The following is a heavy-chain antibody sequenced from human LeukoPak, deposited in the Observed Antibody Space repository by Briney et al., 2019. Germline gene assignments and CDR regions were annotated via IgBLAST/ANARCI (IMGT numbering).Heavy chain of an antibody. CDR1: GYTFTSYG. J-gene: IGHJ4*02. D-gene: IGHD6-19*01. V-gene: IGHV1-18*01. CDR2: ISAHDGTT. Sequence: ASVKVSCKASGYTFTSYGITWVRQAPRQGLEWMGWISAHDGTTNYALKLQGRVSMTTDTSTNTAYMELRGLRSDDTAVYYCARRSTLYSSGWFYFDYWGQGTLVTVSS. CDR3: ARRSTLYSSGWFYFDY.